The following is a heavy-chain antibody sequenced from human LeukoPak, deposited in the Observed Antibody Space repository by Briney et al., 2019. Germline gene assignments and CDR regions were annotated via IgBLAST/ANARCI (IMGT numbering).Heavy chain of an antibody. D-gene: IGHD5-12*01. CDR1: GFTFSTFA. CDR2: MSSSDDGR. J-gene: IGHJ4*02. CDR3: ARDVQVATIYPLDY. Sequence: GGSLRLSCAASGFTFSTFAMHWVRQAPGKGLEWVSAMSSSDDGRYYAASVRGRFTISRDTSRSTLYLQMNSLRAEDTAVYYCARDVQVATIYPLDYWGQGTLVTVSS. V-gene: IGHV3-23*01.